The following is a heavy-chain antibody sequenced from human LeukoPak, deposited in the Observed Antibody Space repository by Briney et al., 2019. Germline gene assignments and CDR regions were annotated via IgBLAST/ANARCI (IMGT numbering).Heavy chain of an antibody. J-gene: IGHJ4*02. Sequence: SQTLSLTCAISGDSVSSNNAAWNWIRQSPSRGLEWLGRTYYRSKWYNDYPPSVRSRITINPDTSKNQFSLQLNSVTPEDTAVYYCAREGTMVRGVMNHFDYWGRGTLVTVSS. V-gene: IGHV6-1*01. CDR1: GDSVSSNNAA. CDR3: AREGTMVRGVMNHFDY. D-gene: IGHD3-10*01. CDR2: TYYRSKWYN.